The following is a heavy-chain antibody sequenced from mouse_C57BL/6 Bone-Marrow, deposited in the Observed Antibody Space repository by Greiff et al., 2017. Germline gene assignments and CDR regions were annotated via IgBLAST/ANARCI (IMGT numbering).Heavy chain of an antibody. CDR1: GFTFSSDG. CDR2: ISSGGSYT. V-gene: IGHV5-6*01. J-gene: IGHJ3*01. Sequence: EVQLQESGGDLVKPGGSLKLSCAASGFTFSSDGMSWVRQTPDKRLEWVATISSGGSYTYYPASVKGRVTISRDNAKNTLYLQMSSLKSEDTAMYYCTSGYARVYVWFAYWGQGTLVTVSA. CDR3: TSGYARVYVWFAY. D-gene: IGHD1-2*01.